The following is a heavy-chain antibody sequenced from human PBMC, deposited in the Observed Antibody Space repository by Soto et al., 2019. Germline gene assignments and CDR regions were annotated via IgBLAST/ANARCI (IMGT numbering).Heavy chain of an antibody. D-gene: IGHD2-15*01. CDR1: GYTFINYF. CDR2: VHPSRGTA. Sequence: QAQLLQSGAEMKKPGASVKVSCKASGYTFINYFIHWVRQAPGQGLEWIGIVHPSRGTADYAQKFKGKVTLTTDMSTRTVYMDLSNLRSEDTAVYYCARPLIGNTVVLWGQGTTVIVSS. V-gene: IGHV1-46*01. J-gene: IGHJ3*01. CDR3: ARPLIGNTVVL.